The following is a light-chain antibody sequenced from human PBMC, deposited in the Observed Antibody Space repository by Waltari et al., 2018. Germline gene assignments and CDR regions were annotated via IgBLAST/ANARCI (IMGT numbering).Light chain of an antibody. CDR2: RTS. Sequence: DIQMTQSPSTLSTSVGDRVTITCRASESISTWVAWYQQKPGQAPKLLIYRTSNLQSGVPPRFSGSGSGTEFTLTIRSLQPGDFATYFCQQYSYFSTIGQGTKLEIK. CDR1: ESISTW. CDR3: QQYSYFST. J-gene: IGKJ2*01. V-gene: IGKV1-5*03.